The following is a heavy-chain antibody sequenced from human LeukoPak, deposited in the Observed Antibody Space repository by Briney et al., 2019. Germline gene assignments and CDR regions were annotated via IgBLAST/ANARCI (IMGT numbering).Heavy chain of an antibody. J-gene: IGHJ4*02. D-gene: IGHD2-2*01. CDR3: ARLRAPSSGNWIASDY. CDR1: GGSISSNY. Sequence: SETLSLTCTVSGGSISSNYWSWIRQPPGKGLEWIGYIYYSESTNYNPSLKSRVTISVDRSKNQFSLKLSSVTAADTAVYYCARLRAPSSGNWIASDYWGQGTLVTVSS. CDR2: IYYSEST. V-gene: IGHV4-59*12.